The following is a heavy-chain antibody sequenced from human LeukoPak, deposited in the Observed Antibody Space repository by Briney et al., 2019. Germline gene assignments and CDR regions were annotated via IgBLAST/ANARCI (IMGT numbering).Heavy chain of an antibody. Sequence: ASVTVSCKASGGTFSSYAISWVRQAPGQGLEWMGGIIPIFGTANYAQKFQGRVTITADKSTSTAYMELSSLRSEDTAVYYCARRNGDYYYYYMDVWGKGTTVTVSS. CDR1: GGTFSSYA. V-gene: IGHV1-69*06. CDR3: ARRNGDYYYYYMDV. J-gene: IGHJ6*03. CDR2: IIPIFGTA. D-gene: IGHD2-8*01.